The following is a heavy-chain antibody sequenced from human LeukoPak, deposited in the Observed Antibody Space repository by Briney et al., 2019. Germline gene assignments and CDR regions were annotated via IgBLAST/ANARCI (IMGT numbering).Heavy chain of an antibody. CDR3: ARLPYVSIGYCFTFDI. Sequence: SETLSLTCTVSGGSISRYYRCWIRHPPGKGLEWIGYIYYSGSTNYNPSLQSRVTISVDASKTQLSLNLSSVTAAETAVYYCARLPYVSIGYCFTFDIWGQGTMVTVSA. D-gene: IGHD3-22*01. J-gene: IGHJ3*02. CDR1: GGSISRYY. V-gene: IGHV4-59*01. CDR2: IYYSGST.